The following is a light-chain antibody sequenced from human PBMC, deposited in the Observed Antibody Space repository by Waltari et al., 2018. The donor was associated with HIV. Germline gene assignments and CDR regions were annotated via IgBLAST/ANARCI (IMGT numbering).Light chain of an antibody. J-gene: IGLJ3*02. CDR3: QVWDSSSDLNWV. V-gene: IGLV3-21*04. CDR1: NIGIKS. Sequence: SYVLTQPPSVSVAPGKTDRNTCGGNNIGIKSVHWYQQKPGQAPVLVIYDYSDRPSGIPERFSGSNSGNTATLTISRVEAGDEADYYCQVWDSSSDLNWVFGGGTKLTVL. CDR2: DYS.